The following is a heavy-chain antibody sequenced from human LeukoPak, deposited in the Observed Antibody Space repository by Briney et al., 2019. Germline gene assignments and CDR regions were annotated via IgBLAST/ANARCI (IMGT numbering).Heavy chain of an antibody. CDR1: GDSFTSTSYS. CDR2: IDFRGST. V-gene: IGHV4-39*01. CDR3: ARVANYYYYMDV. J-gene: IGHJ6*03. Sequence: SETLSLTCTVSGDSFTSTSYSWGWIRQPPGKGLDWIASIDFRGSTHYNPSLQSRVTISVDTSKKQVSLGLSSVTAADTAVYYCARVANYYYYMDVWGKGTTVTVSS.